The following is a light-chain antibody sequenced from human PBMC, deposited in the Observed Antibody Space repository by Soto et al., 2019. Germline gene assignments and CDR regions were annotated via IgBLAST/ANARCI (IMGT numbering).Light chain of an antibody. CDR3: QTWGTATDV. Sequence: QLVLTQSPSASASLGASVKLTCTLSSGHSNYAIAWHQQQPEKGPRYLMKLYSDGSHKKGDGIPDRFSGSSSGAERYLTISSLQSEDEADYYCQTWGTATDVFGTGTKVTVL. V-gene: IGLV4-69*01. J-gene: IGLJ1*01. CDR1: SGHSNYA. CDR2: LYSDGSH.